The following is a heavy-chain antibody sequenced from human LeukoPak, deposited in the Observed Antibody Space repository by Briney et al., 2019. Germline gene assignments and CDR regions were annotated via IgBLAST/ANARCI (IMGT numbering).Heavy chain of an antibody. CDR3: ARLQTGLSGYFDWLLYDFDY. J-gene: IGHJ4*02. CDR2: IYYSGST. Sequence: SETLSLTCTVSGGSISSRSYYWGWIRQPPGKGLEWIGSIYYSGSTYYNPSLKSRVTISVDTSKNQFSLKLSSVTAADTAVYYCARLQTGLSGYFDWLLYDFDYWGQGTLVTVSS. D-gene: IGHD3-9*01. V-gene: IGHV4-39*01. CDR1: GGSISSRSYY.